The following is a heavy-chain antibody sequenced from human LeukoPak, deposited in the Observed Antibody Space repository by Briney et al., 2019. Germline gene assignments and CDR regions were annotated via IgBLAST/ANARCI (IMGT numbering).Heavy chain of an antibody. V-gene: IGHV4-39*07. D-gene: IGHD6-13*01. J-gene: IGHJ4*02. CDR1: GGSISSSSYY. CDR3: ARGRSWPDY. CDR2: IYYSGST. Sequence: SETLSLTCTVSGGSISSSSYYWGWIRQPPGKGLEWIGSIYYSGSTNYNPSLKSRVTISEDTSKNQFSLNLSSVTAADTAVYYCARGRSWPDYWGQGTLVTVSS.